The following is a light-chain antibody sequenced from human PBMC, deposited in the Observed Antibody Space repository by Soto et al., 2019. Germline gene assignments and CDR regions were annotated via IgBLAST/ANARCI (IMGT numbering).Light chain of an antibody. J-gene: IGLJ2*01. CDR3: QSYDSSLSVV. Sequence: QSVLTQPPSVSGAPGQRVTISCTGSSSNIGAGYDVHWYQQLPGTAPKLLIGGNSNWPSGVPDRFSGSKSGTSASLAITGLQAEDEADYYCQSYDSSLSVVFGGGTKLTVL. CDR2: GNS. V-gene: IGLV1-40*01. CDR1: SSNIGAGYD.